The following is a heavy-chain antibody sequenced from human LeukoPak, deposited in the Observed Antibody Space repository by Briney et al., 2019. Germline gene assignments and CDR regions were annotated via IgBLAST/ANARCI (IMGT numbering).Heavy chain of an antibody. Sequence: GSVKVSCKASGYSFTGYYIHWVRQAPGQGLEWMGWVNPDSGATRNGQKFQGRVTVTRDTSISTAFMELSSLTSDDTAVYYCARDFAAVGSHNWFDPWGQGTLVTVSS. CDR1: GYSFTGYY. V-gene: IGHV1-2*02. CDR2: VNPDSGAT. J-gene: IGHJ5*02. CDR3: ARDFAAVGSHNWFDP. D-gene: IGHD6-19*01.